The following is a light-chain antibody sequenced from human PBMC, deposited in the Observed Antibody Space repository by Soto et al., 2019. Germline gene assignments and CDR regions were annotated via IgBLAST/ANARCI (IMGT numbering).Light chain of an antibody. Sequence: EIVLMQSPGTLSLSPGERATLSCRASQSVSSSYLAWYQQKPGQAPRLLIYGASNRATGIPDRFSGSGSGTDFTLTISRLEPEDFAVYYCQQYGSSPSFGPGTKVDIK. J-gene: IGKJ3*01. CDR3: QQYGSSPS. CDR1: QSVSSSY. V-gene: IGKV3-20*01. CDR2: GAS.